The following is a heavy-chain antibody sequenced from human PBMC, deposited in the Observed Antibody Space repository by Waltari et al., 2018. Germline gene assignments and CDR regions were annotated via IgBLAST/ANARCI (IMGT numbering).Heavy chain of an antibody. CDR3: ARDRYSSGWVHLRSHPNWFDP. Sequence: QVQLQESGPGLVKPSETLSLTCTVSGYSLSSGYYWGWIRQPPGKGLEWIGSIYHSGSTYYNPSLKSRVTISVDTSKNQFSLKLSSVTAADTAVYYCARDRYSSGWVHLRSHPNWFDPWGQGTLVTVSS. V-gene: IGHV4-38-2*02. D-gene: IGHD6-19*01. CDR2: IYHSGST. J-gene: IGHJ5*02. CDR1: GYSLSSGYY.